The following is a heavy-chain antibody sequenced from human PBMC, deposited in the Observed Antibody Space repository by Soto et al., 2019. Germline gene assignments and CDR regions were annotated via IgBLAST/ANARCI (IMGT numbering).Heavy chain of an antibody. CDR2: ISYDGSKK. CDR3: AKESVYYYFYMDV. CDR1: GFTFSSYG. Sequence: GGSLRLSCAASGFTFSSYGMHWVRQAPGRGLEWVAVISYDGSKKYYADSVKGRFTISRDNSKNTLYLQMNSLRAEDTAVYYCAKESVYYYFYMDVWGKGTTVTVSS. J-gene: IGHJ6*03. V-gene: IGHV3-30*18.